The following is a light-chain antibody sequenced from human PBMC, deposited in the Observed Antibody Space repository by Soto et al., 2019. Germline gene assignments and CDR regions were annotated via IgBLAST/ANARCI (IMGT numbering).Light chain of an antibody. CDR1: SSDVGAYNL. Sequence: QSALTQPDSVSGSPGQSITISCTGASSDVGAYNLVSWYQQHPGKAPKLMISEVSQRHSGVSNRFSGSKSGTAASLTISGLQAEDDADYYCCSYAGGSTLYVFGTGTKGTV. CDR2: EVS. CDR3: CSYAGGSTLYV. V-gene: IGLV2-23*02. J-gene: IGLJ1*01.